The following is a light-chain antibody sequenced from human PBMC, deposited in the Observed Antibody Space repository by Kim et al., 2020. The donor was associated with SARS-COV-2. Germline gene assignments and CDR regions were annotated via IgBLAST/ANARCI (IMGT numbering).Light chain of an antibody. CDR1: RSNIGSNA. CDR3: GVWDDSLNGWV. J-gene: IGLJ3*02. CDR2: DNA. V-gene: IGLV1-44*01. Sequence: QSVLTQPPSLSVTPGQTVTISCSGSRSNIGSNAVNWYQQLPGTPPKLRIYDNAKRPSGVPDRFSGSKSGTSASLAISGLRSDDDSDYYCGVWDDSLNGWVFGGGTQLTVL.